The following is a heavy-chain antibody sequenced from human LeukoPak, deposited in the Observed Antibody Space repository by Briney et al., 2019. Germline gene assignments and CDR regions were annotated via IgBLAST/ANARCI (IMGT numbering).Heavy chain of an antibody. V-gene: IGHV4-34*01. Sequence: SETLSLTCAVYGGSFSGYYWSWIRQPPGKGLEWIGEINHSGSTNYNPSLKSRVTISVDTSKNQFSLKLSPVTAADTAVYYCARASPNTYYYDSSGSGFDYWGQGTLVTVSS. J-gene: IGHJ4*02. CDR1: GGSFSGYY. CDR2: INHSGST. CDR3: ARASPNTYYYDSSGSGFDY. D-gene: IGHD3-22*01.